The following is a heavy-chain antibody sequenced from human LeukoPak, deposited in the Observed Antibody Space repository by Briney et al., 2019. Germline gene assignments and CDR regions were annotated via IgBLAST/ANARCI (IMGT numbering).Heavy chain of an antibody. CDR1: GDSFTTYW. Sequence: GESLKISCKGSGDSFTTYWIGWVRQMPGKGLEWMGIIYLGDYDTRYSPSFQGQVTISADKSLNTAYLQWSSLKASDSAMYYCVRHRNWNYDYWGQGTLVTVS. CDR3: VRHRNWNYDY. CDR2: IYLGDYDT. V-gene: IGHV5-51*01. D-gene: IGHD1-1*01. J-gene: IGHJ4*02.